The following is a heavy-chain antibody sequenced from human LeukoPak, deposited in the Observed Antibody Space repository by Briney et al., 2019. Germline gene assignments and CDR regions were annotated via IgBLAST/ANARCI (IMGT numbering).Heavy chain of an antibody. CDR3: ASSRG. CDR2: ISSSSSYI. D-gene: IGHD3-16*01. V-gene: IGHV3-21*01. CDR1: XXXXXSYS. Sequence: GGSXRLXCXXSXXXXXSYSXNWVRXAPGKGLEWVSSISSSSSYIYYADSVKGRFTISRDNAKNSLYLQMNSLRAEDTAVYYCASSRGWGQGTLVTVSS. J-gene: IGHJ4*02.